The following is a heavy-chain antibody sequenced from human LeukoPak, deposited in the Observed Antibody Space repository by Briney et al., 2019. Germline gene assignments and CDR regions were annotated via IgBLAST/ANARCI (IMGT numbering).Heavy chain of an antibody. V-gene: IGHV1-69*13. Sequence: SVKVSCKASGGTFSSYAISWVRQAPGQGLEWMGGIIPIFGTANYAQKFQGRVTITADESTSTAYMELSSLRSEDTAVYCCARGGGSGSYYYMDVWGKGTTVTISS. D-gene: IGHD3-10*01. J-gene: IGHJ6*03. CDR1: GGTFSSYA. CDR2: IIPIFGTA. CDR3: ARGGGSGSYYYMDV.